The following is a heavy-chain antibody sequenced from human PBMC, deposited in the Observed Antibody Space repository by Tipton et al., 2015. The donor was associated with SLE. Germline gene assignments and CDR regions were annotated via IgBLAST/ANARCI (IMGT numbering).Heavy chain of an antibody. D-gene: IGHD1-1*01. CDR1: GFTFSSYA. CDR2: ISGSGGST. CDR3: AKDSAPVGTVLFDF. J-gene: IGHJ4*02. V-gene: IGHV3-23*01. Sequence: SLRLSCAASGFTFSSYAMSWVRQAPGKGLEWVSAISGSGGSTYYADSVKGRFTISRDNSKNTLYLQMNSLRAEDTAVYFCAKDSAPVGTVLFDFWGQGTRVTVSS.